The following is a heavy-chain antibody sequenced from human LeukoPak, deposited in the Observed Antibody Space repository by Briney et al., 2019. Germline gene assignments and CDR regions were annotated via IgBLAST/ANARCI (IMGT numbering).Heavy chain of an antibody. CDR3: ARHYYSVVAGNFDY. CDR1: GGSISSSSYY. J-gene: IGHJ4*02. D-gene: IGHD6-19*01. Sequence: SETLSLTCTDSGGSISSSSYYWGWIRQPPGKGLEWIGSIYYSGSTYYNPSLKSRVTISVDTSKNQFSLKLSSVTAADTAVYYCARHYYSVVAGNFDYWGQGTLVTVSS. V-gene: IGHV4-39*01. CDR2: IYYSGST.